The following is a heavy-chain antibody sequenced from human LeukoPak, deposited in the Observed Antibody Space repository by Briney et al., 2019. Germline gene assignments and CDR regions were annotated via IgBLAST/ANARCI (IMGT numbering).Heavy chain of an antibody. Sequence: GRSLRLSCAASGFTFSSYGMHWVRQAPGEGLEWGAVIWYDGSNKYYADSVKGRFTSSRDNSKNTLYLQMNSLRAEDTAVYYCARDYIGSSWYPPSYYYYGMDVWGQGTTVTVSS. CDR1: GFTFSSYG. CDR3: ARDYIGSSWYPPSYYYYGMDV. J-gene: IGHJ6*02. V-gene: IGHV3-33*01. D-gene: IGHD6-13*01. CDR2: IWYDGSNK.